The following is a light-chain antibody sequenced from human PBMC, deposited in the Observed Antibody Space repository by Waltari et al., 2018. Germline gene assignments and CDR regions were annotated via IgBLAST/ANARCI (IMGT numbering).Light chain of an antibody. CDR1: SSDVGGYNY. V-gene: IGLV2-14*03. CDR3: SSYTSSSTVV. Sequence: QSALTQPASVSGSPGKSLTIPCPGTSSDVGGYNYVSWYQQHPGKAPKLMIYDVSNRPSGVSNRFSGSKSGNTASLTISGLQAEDEADYYCSSYTSSSTVVFGGGTKLTVL. J-gene: IGLJ2*01. CDR2: DVS.